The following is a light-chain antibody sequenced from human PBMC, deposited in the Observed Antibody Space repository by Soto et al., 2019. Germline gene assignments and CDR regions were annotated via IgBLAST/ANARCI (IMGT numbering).Light chain of an antibody. Sequence: IVLTQSPGTLPLSPGERATLSCRASQTGNNNYLAWYQHKSGQAPGLLIYGVYTRASGIPDGFSGSGSGTEFTLTITRLEPEDSAVYFCQHYGYSQWTFGQGTKLEIK. CDR2: GVY. V-gene: IGKV3-20*01. J-gene: IGKJ1*01. CDR1: QTGNNNY. CDR3: QHYGYSQWT.